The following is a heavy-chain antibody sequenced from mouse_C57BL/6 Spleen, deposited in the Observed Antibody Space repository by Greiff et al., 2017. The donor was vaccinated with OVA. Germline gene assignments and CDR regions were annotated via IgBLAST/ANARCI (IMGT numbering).Heavy chain of an antibody. D-gene: IGHD2-3*01. CDR3: VRQGGWLLPCDY. J-gene: IGHJ2*01. V-gene: IGHV10-1*01. Sequence: EVTLMESGGGLVQPKGSLKLSCAASGFSFNTYAMNWVRQAPGKGLEWVARIRSKSNNYATYYADSVKDRFTISRDDSESMLYLQMNNLKTEDTAMYYCVRQGGWLLPCDYWGQGTTLTVSS. CDR2: IRSKSNNYAT. CDR1: GFSFNTYA.